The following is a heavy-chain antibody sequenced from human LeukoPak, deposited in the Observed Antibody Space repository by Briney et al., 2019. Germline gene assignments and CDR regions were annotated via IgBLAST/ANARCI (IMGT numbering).Heavy chain of an antibody. V-gene: IGHV1-2*02. CDR3: ARDAVVPAAQPPWYFDL. D-gene: IGHD2-2*01. Sequence: GASVKVSCKTSGYTFTDYYMHWVRQAPGQGLEWMGWINPNSGGTNYAQKFQGRVTMTRDTSISTAYMELSRLRSDDTAVYYCARDAVVPAAQPPWYFDLWGRGTLVTVSS. J-gene: IGHJ2*01. CDR1: GYTFTDYY. CDR2: INPNSGGT.